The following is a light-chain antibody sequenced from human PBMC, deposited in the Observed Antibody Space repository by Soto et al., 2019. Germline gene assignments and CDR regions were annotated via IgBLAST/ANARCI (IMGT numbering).Light chain of an antibody. J-gene: IGLJ3*02. Sequence: NFMLLQPHSVSEPPGKTVTISCIRSSGSIASSYVQWYRQRPGSAPTTVIFENDQRPSGIPARFSGSIDRSSDSASLAISGLESEDEADYYCQSYDSSSWVFGGGTKLTVL. CDR1: SGSIASSY. CDR3: QSYDSSSWV. V-gene: IGLV6-57*04. CDR2: END.